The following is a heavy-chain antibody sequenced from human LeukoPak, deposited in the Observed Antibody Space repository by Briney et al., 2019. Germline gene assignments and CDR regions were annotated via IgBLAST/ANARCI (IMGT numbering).Heavy chain of an antibody. CDR3: ARGTTAAAGYYYFDY. CDR1: GFTFSSYW. J-gene: IGHJ4*02. D-gene: IGHD6-13*01. CDR2: IEQDGSEK. Sequence: GGSLRLSCAASGFTFSSYWMSWVRQAPGKGLEWVANIEQDGSEKYYEDSVKGRFTISRDNAKNSLYLQMNSLRAEDTAVYYCARGTTAAAGYYYFDYWGQGTQVTVSS. V-gene: IGHV3-7*04.